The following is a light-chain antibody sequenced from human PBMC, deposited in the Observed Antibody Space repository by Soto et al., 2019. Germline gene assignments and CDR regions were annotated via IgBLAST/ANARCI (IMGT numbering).Light chain of an antibody. Sequence: QSVLTQPASVSGSPGQSITISCTGTSSDVGGYNYVSWYQQHPGKAPKIMIYEVSNLPSGVSNRFSGSKSGNTASLIISGLRAEDEADYYCSSYTSISACHVVIGGGTQLTVL. CDR2: EVS. CDR1: SSDVGGYNY. CDR3: SSYTSISACHVV. J-gene: IGLJ7*01. V-gene: IGLV2-14*03.